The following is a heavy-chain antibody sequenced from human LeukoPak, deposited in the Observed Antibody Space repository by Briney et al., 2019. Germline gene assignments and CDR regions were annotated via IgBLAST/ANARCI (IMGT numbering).Heavy chain of an antibody. CDR1: GYTFTSYD. CDR2: MNPNSGNT. D-gene: IGHD3-3*01. CDR3: ARVSADYDFWSGYYGGYYYYYMDV. V-gene: IGHV1-8*01. Sequence: ASVKVSCKASGYTFTSYDINWVRQATGQGLEWMGWMNPNSGNTGYAQKFQGRVTMTRNTSISTAYMELSSLRSEDTAVYYCARVSADYDFWSGYYGGYYYYYMDVWGKGTTVTVSS. J-gene: IGHJ6*03.